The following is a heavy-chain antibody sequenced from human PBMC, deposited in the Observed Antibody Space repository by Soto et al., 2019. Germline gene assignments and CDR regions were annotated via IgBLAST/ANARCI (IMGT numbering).Heavy chain of an antibody. V-gene: IGHV4-59*08. CDR3: ERHRSDSGWFFFDP. CDR2: VSYSGST. J-gene: IGHJ5*02. CDR1: GGAIGGYY. Sequence: PSETLSLTCSLSGGAIGGYYWSWIRQPPGKALEWIGYVSYSGSTDYHPSLKSRVSISIDTSKNQFSLKMISVTAADTAVYYCERHRSDSGWFFFDPWGQGALVTV. D-gene: IGHD6-19*01.